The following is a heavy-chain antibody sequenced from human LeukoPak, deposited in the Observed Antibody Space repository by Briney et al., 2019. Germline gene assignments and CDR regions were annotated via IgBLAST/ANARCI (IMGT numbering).Heavy chain of an antibody. J-gene: IGHJ4*02. V-gene: IGHV4-59*01. Sequence: SETLSLTCTVSGGSIGGYYWSWIRQPPGKGLEWIGYIYYSGSTNYNPSLKSRVTMSVDTSKNQFSLRLSSVTAADTAVYYCAREGYTSGWYKTDYWGQGTLVTVSS. D-gene: IGHD6-19*01. CDR1: GGSIGGYY. CDR3: AREGYTSGWYKTDY. CDR2: IYYSGST.